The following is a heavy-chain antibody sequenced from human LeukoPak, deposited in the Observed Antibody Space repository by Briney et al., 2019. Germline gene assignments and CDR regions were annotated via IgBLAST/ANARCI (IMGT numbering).Heavy chain of an antibody. CDR3: ARVSLVATMSGPDY. CDR1: GYTFTSYG. V-gene: IGHV1-18*01. CDR2: ISAYNGNT. J-gene: IGHJ4*02. Sequence: ALVKVSCKASGYTFTSYGISWVRQAPGQGLEWMGWISAYNGNTNYAQKLQGRVTMTTDTSTSTAYMELRSLRSDDTAVYYCARVSLVATMSGPDYWGQGTLVTVSS. D-gene: IGHD5-12*01.